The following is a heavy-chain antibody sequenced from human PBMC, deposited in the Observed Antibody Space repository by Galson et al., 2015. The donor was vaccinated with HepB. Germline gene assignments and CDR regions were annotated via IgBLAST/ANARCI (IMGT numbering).Heavy chain of an antibody. D-gene: IGHD2-15*01. CDR3: AKDLAVVVVAASAFYYYYGMDV. Sequence: SLRLSCAASGFTFSSYGMHWVRQAPGKGLEWVAVISYDGSNKYYADSVKGRFTISRDNSKNTLYLQMNSLRAEDTAVYYCAKDLAVVVVAASAFYYYYGMDVWGQGTTVTVSS. J-gene: IGHJ6*02. V-gene: IGHV3-30*18. CDR2: ISYDGSNK. CDR1: GFTFSSYG.